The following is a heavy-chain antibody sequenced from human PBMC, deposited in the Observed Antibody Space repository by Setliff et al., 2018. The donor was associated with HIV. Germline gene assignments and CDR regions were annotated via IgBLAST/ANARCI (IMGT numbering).Heavy chain of an antibody. J-gene: IGHJ5*02. CDR2: ISGGGGTA. D-gene: IGHD1-26*01. CDR1: ISTFDNHA. CDR3: ARGAKWLDP. Sequence: GGSLRLSCAASISTFDNHAMSWVRQGPGKGLEWVSVISGGGGTAYYADSVRGRFTISRDNSKKTVYLEMNSLRVEDTAVYYCARGAKWLDPWGQGTLVTVSS. V-gene: IGHV3-23*01.